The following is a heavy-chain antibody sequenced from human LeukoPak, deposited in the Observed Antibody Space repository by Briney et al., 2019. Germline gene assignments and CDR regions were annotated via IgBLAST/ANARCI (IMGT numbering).Heavy chain of an antibody. CDR2: IYYSGST. CDR1: GGSISSYY. V-gene: IGHV4-59*01. D-gene: IGHD6-13*01. CDR3: ASDPPPRGSKGMDV. J-gene: IGHJ6*02. Sequence: SETLSLTCTVSGGSISSYYWSWIRQPPGKGLEWIGYIYYSGSTNYNPSLKSRVTISVDTSKNQFSLKLSSVTAADTAVYYCASDPPPRGSKGMDVWGQGTTVTVSS.